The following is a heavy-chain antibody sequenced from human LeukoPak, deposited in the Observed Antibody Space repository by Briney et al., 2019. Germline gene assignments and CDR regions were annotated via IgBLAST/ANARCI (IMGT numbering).Heavy chain of an antibody. CDR3: ASDHHYYDSSGSAHDY. CDR2: INPSGGST. CDR1: GYTFTSYY. J-gene: IGHJ4*02. Sequence: GASVKVSCKASGYTFTSYYMHLVREAPGQGLEWMGIINPSGGSTSYAQKFQGRVTMTRDTSTSTVYMELSSLRSEDTAVYYCASDHHYYDSSGSAHDYWGQGTLVTVSS. V-gene: IGHV1-46*01. D-gene: IGHD3-22*01.